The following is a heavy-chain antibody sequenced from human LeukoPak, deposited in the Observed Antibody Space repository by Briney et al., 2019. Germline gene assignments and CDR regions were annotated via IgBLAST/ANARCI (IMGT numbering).Heavy chain of an antibody. D-gene: IGHD4-17*01. J-gene: IGHJ4*02. Sequence: PGGSLRLSCAASGFTVSSNYMSWVRQAPGKGLEWVANINQNGSAKYYVDSVKGRFTISRDNAKNSLYLQMNSLRPEDTAVYYCARDYGDYWGQGTLVTVSS. V-gene: IGHV3-7*01. CDR1: GFTVSSNY. CDR2: INQNGSAK. CDR3: ARDYGDY.